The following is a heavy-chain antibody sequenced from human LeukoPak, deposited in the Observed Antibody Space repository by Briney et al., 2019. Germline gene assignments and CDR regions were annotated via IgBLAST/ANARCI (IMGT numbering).Heavy chain of an antibody. J-gene: IGHJ4*02. CDR1: GGTFSSYA. Sequence: ASVKVSCKASGGTFSSYAISWVRQAPGQGLEWMGWINPNSGGTNYAQKFQGRVTMTTDTSTSTAYMELRSLRSDDTAVYYCARGPHERSGYPDDWGQGTLVTVSS. D-gene: IGHD3-22*01. CDR3: ARGPHERSGYPDD. V-gene: IGHV1-18*01. CDR2: INPNSGGT.